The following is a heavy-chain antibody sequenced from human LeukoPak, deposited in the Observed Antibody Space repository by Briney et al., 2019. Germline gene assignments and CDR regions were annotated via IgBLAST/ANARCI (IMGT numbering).Heavy chain of an antibody. CDR2: IYYSGST. V-gene: IGHV4-39*01. Sequence: SETLSLTCTVSGGSISSSSYYWGWIRQPPGKGLEWIGSIYYSGSTYYNPSHKSRVTISVDTSKNQSSLKLSSVTAADTAVYYCARQLGYCSSTSCYAGKGDYWGQGTLVTVSS. J-gene: IGHJ4*02. D-gene: IGHD2-2*01. CDR1: GGSISSSSYY. CDR3: ARQLGYCSSTSCYAGKGDY.